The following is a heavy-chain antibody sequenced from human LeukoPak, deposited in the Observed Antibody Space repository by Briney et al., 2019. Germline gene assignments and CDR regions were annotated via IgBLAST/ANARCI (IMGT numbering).Heavy chain of an antibody. CDR3: ARDLYYYGSGSYLRFDP. V-gene: IGHV4-34*01. D-gene: IGHD3-10*01. Sequence: SETLSLTCAVYGGSFSGYYWSWIRQPPGKGLEWIGEINHSGSTNYNPSLKSRVTISVDTSKNQFSLKLSSVTAADTAVYYCARDLYYYGSGSYLRFDPWGQGTLVTVSS. J-gene: IGHJ5*02. CDR1: GGSFSGYY. CDR2: INHSGST.